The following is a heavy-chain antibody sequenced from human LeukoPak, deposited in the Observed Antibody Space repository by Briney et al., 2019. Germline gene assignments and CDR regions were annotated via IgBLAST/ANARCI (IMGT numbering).Heavy chain of an antibody. CDR2: ISGRGNHI. D-gene: IGHD2-21*02. CDR3: ARGSLTSLRHFDN. Sequence: GGSLRLSCAASGFMFSDYYITWIRQTPGEGLEWISYISGRGNHIYYADSVKGRFTLSRDNAKNSASLQMNSLRAEDTAIYYCARGSLTSLRHFDNWGQGTLVTVSS. J-gene: IGHJ4*02. CDR1: GFMFSDYY. V-gene: IGHV3-11*01.